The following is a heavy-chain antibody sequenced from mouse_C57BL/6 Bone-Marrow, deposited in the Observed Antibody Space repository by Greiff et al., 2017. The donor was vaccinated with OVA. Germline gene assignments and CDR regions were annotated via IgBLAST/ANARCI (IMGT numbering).Heavy chain of an antibody. J-gene: IGHJ2*01. CDR1: GVDFSRYW. CDR3: ARWGYYGSSSYFDY. Sequence: AGGGVDFSRYWMSWVRRAPGKGLEWIGEINPDSSTINYAPSLKDKFIISRDNAKNTLYLQMSKVRSEDTALYYCARWGYYGSSSYFDYWGQGTTLTVSS. V-gene: IGHV4-1*01. CDR2: INPDSSTI. D-gene: IGHD1-1*01.